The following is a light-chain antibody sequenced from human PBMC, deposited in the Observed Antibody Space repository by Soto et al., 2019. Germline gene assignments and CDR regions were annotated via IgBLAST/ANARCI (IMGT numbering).Light chain of an antibody. CDR1: QSLLYIDGYNY. CDR3: MQARQTPFT. V-gene: IGKV2-28*01. Sequence: DIVMTQSPLSLPVTPGEPASISCTSSQSLLYIDGYNYLDWYLQRPGQPPQLLIYSASNRASGVPDRFSGSGSGKDFTLKISRVEAEDVGVYFCMQARQTPFTFGPGTKVDIK. J-gene: IGKJ3*01. CDR2: SAS.